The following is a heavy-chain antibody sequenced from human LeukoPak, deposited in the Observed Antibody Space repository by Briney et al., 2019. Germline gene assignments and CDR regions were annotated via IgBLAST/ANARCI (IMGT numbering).Heavy chain of an antibody. Sequence: SVKVSCKVSGYTLTELSMHWVRQAPGKGLEWMGRIIPILGIANYAQKFQGRVTITADKSTSTAYMELSSLRSEDTAVYYCAREISGSYDYWGQGTLVTVSS. CDR3: AREISGSYDY. J-gene: IGHJ4*02. CDR1: GYTLTELS. CDR2: IIPILGIA. V-gene: IGHV1-69*04. D-gene: IGHD1-26*01.